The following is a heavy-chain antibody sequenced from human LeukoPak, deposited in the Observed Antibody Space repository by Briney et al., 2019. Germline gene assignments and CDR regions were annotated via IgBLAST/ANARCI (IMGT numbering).Heavy chain of an antibody. Sequence: GGSLRLSCAASGFTVSSNYMSWVRQAPGKGLEWVAYLRNDGSERDHADSVKGRFTISRDNSKNTLYLQMNSLRPEDTAVYYCAKDKYSSTSIDWWGPGTLVTVSS. CDR1: GFTVSSNY. V-gene: IGHV3-30*02. D-gene: IGHD6-13*01. CDR2: LRNDGSER. J-gene: IGHJ4*02. CDR3: AKDKYSSTSIDW.